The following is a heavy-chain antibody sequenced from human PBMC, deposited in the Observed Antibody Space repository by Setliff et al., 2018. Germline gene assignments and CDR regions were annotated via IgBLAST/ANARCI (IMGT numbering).Heavy chain of an antibody. J-gene: IGHJ4*02. CDR2: TYDSGST. CDR1: GGPVTRTTTF. CDR3: ARGGYSYGLGGFPLDY. Sequence: SETLSLTCTVSGGPVTRTTTFWGWVRQTPGKGLEWIGSTYDSGSTYYNPSLNSRVTISEDTSKNQFSLKLSSVTAADTAVYYCARGGYSYGLGGFPLDYWGQGTLVTVSS. V-gene: IGHV4-39*07. D-gene: IGHD5-18*01.